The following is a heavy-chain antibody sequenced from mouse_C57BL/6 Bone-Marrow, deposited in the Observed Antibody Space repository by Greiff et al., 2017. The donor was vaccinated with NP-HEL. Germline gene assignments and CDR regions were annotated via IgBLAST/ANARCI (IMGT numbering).Heavy chain of an antibody. J-gene: IGHJ3*01. V-gene: IGHV1-82*01. CDR3: ARFWDYGAWFAY. Sequence: QVQLKQSGPELVKPGASVKISCKASGYAFSSSWMNWVKQRPGKGLEWIGRIYPGDGDTNYNGKFKGKATLTADKSSSTAYMQLSSLTSEDSAVYFCARFWDYGAWFAYWGQGTLVTVSA. CDR1: GYAFSSSW. D-gene: IGHD1-1*02. CDR2: IYPGDGDT.